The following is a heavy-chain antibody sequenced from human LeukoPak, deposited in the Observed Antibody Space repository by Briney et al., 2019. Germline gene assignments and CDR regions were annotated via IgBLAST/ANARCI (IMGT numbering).Heavy chain of an antibody. D-gene: IGHD4-17*01. Sequence: ASVKVSCKASGYTFTSYGISWVRQAPGQGLEWMGWISAYNGNTNYAQKLQGRVTMTTDTSTSTAYLELSGLRSDDTAVYYCVREQYGPGKKQFDYWGQGTLVTVSS. CDR2: ISAYNGNT. J-gene: IGHJ4*02. CDR1: GYTFTSYG. V-gene: IGHV1-18*01. CDR3: VREQYGPGKKQFDY.